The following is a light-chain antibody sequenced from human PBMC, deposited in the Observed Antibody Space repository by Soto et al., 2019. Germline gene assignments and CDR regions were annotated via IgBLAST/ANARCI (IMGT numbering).Light chain of an antibody. J-gene: IGKJ1*01. CDR2: ATA. V-gene: IGKV1-39*01. CDR3: QQSSNFPWT. Sequence: DIQMTQSPSSLSASVGDRVTITCRASQSIRSSLNWYQQKGGRAPNLLIYATANLQSGVPTRFSGTGSGADFTLTISSLQTEDVATYYFQQSSNFPWTFGPGTKVDIK. CDR1: QSIRSS.